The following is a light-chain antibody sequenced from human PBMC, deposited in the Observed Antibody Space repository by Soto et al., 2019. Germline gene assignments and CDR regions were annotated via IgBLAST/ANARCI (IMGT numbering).Light chain of an antibody. CDR3: QQYNYWPIT. Sequence: EIVLAQYAGTLSFSPGESATLSCRASQSVSSSFLAWYQQKAGQAPRLLIYGASSRATGIPDRFSGSGSGTDFTLTISRLEPEDFAVYYCQQYNYWPITFGQGTRLEIK. CDR1: QSVSSSF. CDR2: GAS. V-gene: IGKV3-20*01. J-gene: IGKJ5*01.